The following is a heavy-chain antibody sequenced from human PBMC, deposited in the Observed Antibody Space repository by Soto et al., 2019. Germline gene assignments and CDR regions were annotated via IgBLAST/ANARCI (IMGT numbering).Heavy chain of an antibody. CDR1: QLTFSPYY. CDR2: IKEDGSEK. D-gene: IGHD3-3*01. J-gene: IGHJ3*02. V-gene: IGHV3-7*01. Sequence: EGQLVESGGGLVQPGGSLRLSCAASQLTFSPYYMSWVRQAPGKGLEWVAHIKEDGSEKFYVDSVKGRFTISRDNAHNLLFLQMNSLRVEDTAVYYCARSQWSASDICGQGTMVTVSS. CDR3: ARSQWSASDI.